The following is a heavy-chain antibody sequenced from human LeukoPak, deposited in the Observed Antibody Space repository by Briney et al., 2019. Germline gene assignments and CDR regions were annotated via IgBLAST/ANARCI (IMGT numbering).Heavy chain of an antibody. CDR3: ARDIAAAGASPYYYYMDV. CDR1: GGSISSSSYY. Sequence: SETLSLTCTVSGGSISSSSYYWGWIRQPPGKGLEWIGSIYYSGSTYYNPSLKSRVTISVDTSKNQFSLKLSSVTAADTALYYCARDIAAAGASPYYYYMDVWGKGTAVTV. D-gene: IGHD6-13*01. J-gene: IGHJ6*03. V-gene: IGHV4-39*02. CDR2: IYYSGST.